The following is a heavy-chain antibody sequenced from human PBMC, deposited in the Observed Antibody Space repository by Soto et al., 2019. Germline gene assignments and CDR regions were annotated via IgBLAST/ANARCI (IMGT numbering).Heavy chain of an antibody. V-gene: IGHV4-4*02. Sequence: QVQLQESGPGLVKPSGTLSLTCAVSGGSISSSNWWSWVRQPPGKGLEWIGEIYHSGSTNYNPSLKSRVTISVHKSKNQFSLRLSSVTAADTAVYYCARGPYYYDSSGFSWGQGTLVTVSS. CDR2: IYHSGST. D-gene: IGHD3-22*01. CDR1: GGSISSSNW. J-gene: IGHJ5*02. CDR3: ARGPYYYDSSGFS.